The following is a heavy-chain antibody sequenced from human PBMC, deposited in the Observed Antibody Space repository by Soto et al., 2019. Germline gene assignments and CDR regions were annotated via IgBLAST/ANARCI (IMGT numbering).Heavy chain of an antibody. CDR1: GISFINHY. J-gene: IGHJ5*02. CDR2: INPAGSVT. Sequence: GASVKVSCKASGISFINHYVHWVRQAPGQGPEWMGVINPAGSVTVYALKLQDRVTVTRDTSTSTVYMELNSLTSEDTAIYYCARDNSRPFPAAPGDKQSDSSGWWFDPWGQGTLVTVSS. V-gene: IGHV1-46*03. CDR3: ARDNSRPFPAAPGDKQSDSSGWWFDP. D-gene: IGHD6-13*01.